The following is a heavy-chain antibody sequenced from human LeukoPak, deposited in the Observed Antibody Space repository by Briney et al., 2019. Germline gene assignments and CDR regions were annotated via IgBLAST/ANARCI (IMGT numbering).Heavy chain of an antibody. Sequence: GGSLRLSCAASEFSVGSNYMTWVRQAPGKGLEWVSLIYSGGSTYYADSVKGRFTISRDNSKNTLYLQMNSLRAEDTAVYYCLSYCSSTSCYEIEWFDPWGQGTLVTVSS. D-gene: IGHD2-2*01. V-gene: IGHV3-53*01. CDR2: IYSGGST. CDR3: LSYCSSTSCYEIEWFDP. CDR1: EFSVGSNY. J-gene: IGHJ5*02.